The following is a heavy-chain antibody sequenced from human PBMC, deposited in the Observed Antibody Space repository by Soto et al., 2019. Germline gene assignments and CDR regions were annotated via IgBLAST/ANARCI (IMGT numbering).Heavy chain of an antibody. CDR1: GFTFSSYA. CDR2: ISGSGGST. V-gene: IGHV3-23*01. Sequence: PGGSLRLSCAASGFTFSSYAMSWVRQAPGKGLEWVSAISGSGGSTYYADSVKGRFTISRDNSKNTLYLQMNSLRAEDTAVYYCARVGRYDFWSGYYDSYYYYYMDVWGKGTTVTVSS. CDR3: ARVGRYDFWSGYYDSYYYYYMDV. D-gene: IGHD3-3*01. J-gene: IGHJ6*03.